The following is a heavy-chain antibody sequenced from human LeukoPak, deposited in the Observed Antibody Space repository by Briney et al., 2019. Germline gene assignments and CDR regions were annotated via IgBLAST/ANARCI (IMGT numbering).Heavy chain of an antibody. CDR3: ARVKGYYGSGSPNFDS. J-gene: IGHJ4*02. D-gene: IGHD3-10*01. CDR2: IYNSGST. CDR1: GASVSSDY. V-gene: IGHV4-4*08. Sequence: MPSETLSLTCTVSGASVSSDYWSWIGQTPGKGLEWIGYIYNSGSTNYNLSLKSRVTISLDTSQNQLSLRLTSVTAADTAVYYCARVKGYYGSGSPNFDSWGQGTLVTVSS.